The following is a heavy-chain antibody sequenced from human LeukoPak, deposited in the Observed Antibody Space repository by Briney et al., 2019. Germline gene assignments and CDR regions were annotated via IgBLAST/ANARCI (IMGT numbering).Heavy chain of an antibody. CDR2: ISSNGGST. J-gene: IGHJ5*02. V-gene: IGHV3-64D*06. CDR3: APSPYYYESSGYSA. D-gene: IGHD3-22*01. Sequence: GGSLRLSCSASGFTFSSYAMHWVRQAPGKGLKYVSAISSNGGSTYYADSVKGRFTISRDNSKNTLYLQMSSLRAEDTAVYYCAPSPYYYESSGYSAWGQGTLVTVSS. CDR1: GFTFSSYA.